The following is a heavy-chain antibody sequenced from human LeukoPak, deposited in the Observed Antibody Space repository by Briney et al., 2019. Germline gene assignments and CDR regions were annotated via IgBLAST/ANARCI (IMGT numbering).Heavy chain of an antibody. J-gene: IGHJ4*02. V-gene: IGHV1-58*02. CDR1: GFTFTSSA. CDR2: IVVGSGDT. CDR3: AAETYYYESSGYPSLEY. Sequence: ASVKVSCQASGFTFTSSAMQWVRQARGQRLEWIGWIVVGSGDTNYAQKFQGRVTITRDISTSTAYMELSSLRSEDTAVYYCAAETYYYESSGYPSLEYWGQGTLVTVSS. D-gene: IGHD3-22*01.